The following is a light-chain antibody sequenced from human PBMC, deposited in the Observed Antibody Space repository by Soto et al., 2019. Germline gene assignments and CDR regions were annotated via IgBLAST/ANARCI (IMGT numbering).Light chain of an antibody. CDR1: SSDVGSYNY. Sequence: QSVLTQPASVSGSPGQSITISCTGASSDVGSYNYVSWYQQYPGKAPKLMLFEVSARPSGVSNRFSGSKSGNTASLTISGLQAEDEADYYCSSYTSSSSLVFGTGTKVNV. CDR2: EVS. CDR3: SSYTSSSSLV. J-gene: IGLJ1*01. V-gene: IGLV2-14*01.